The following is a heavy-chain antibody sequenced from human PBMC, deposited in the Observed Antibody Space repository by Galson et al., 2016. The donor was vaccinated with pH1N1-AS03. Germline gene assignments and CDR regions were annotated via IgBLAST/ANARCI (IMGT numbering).Heavy chain of an antibody. CDR3: TRSAPRGGHEPFDF. CDR1: GFALIDYS. V-gene: IGHV3-21*01. D-gene: IGHD5-12*01. CDR2: IDPTSTYI. J-gene: IGHJ4*02. Sequence: SLRLSCAASGFALIDYSMHWVRQAPGKGLEWVSSIDPTSTYIYYADSPTGRFTISRDNAFNSLYLQMNSLRVDDTAVYFCTRSAPRGGHEPFDFWGQGILVTVSP.